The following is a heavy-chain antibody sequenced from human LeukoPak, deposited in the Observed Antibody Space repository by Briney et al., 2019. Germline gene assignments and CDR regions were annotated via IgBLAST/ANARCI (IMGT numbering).Heavy chain of an antibody. CDR2: ISSGTSYI. CDR3: AIIAAAGTRGDY. CDR1: GFTFSSYS. J-gene: IGHJ4*02. Sequence: PGGSLRLSCAASGFTFSSYSMNWVRQAPGKGLEWVSSISSGTSYIYYADSVKGRFTISRDNAKNSLYLQMNSLRAEDTAVYYCAIIAAAGTRGDYWGQGTLVTVSS. V-gene: IGHV3-21*01. D-gene: IGHD6-13*01.